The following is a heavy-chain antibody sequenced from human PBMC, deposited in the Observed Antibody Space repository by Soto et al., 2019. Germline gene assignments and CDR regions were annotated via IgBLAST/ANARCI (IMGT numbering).Heavy chain of an antibody. CDR3: ARGNYLYYGLDV. Sequence: SLRLSCAASGFTFSSYSMNWVRQAPGKGLEWVSYISSSSSTIYYADSVKGRFTISADTSRNQFSLQLNSVTPEDTAVYYCARGNYLYYGLDVWGQGTTVTVSS. CDR1: GFTFSSYS. CDR2: ISSSSSTI. J-gene: IGHJ6*02. V-gene: IGHV3-48*01.